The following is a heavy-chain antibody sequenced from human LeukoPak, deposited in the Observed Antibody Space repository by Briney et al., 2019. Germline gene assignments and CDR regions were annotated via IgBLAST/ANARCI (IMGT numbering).Heavy chain of an antibody. D-gene: IGHD3-3*01. CDR1: GASISSYY. J-gene: IGHJ6*03. CDR3: ARQESGPYHYMDV. CDR2: VYYSVST. V-gene: IGHV4-59*08. Sequence: PSETLSLTCTVSGASISSYYWTWIRQAPGKGPEWIGYVYYSVSTNYNPSLKSRVSISQDTSKNQVSLTLNSVTAADTAVYYCARQESGPYHYMDVWGRGTAVTVSS.